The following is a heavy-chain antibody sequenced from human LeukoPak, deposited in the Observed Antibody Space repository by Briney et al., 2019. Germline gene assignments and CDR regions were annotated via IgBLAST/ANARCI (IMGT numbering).Heavy chain of an antibody. J-gene: IGHJ6*03. CDR3: ARVHPRAVYDIWGYYYYYMDV. D-gene: IGHD3-9*01. CDR1: GGSFSGYY. Sequence: PSETLSLTCAVYGGSFSGYYWSWIRQPPGKGLEWIGEINHSGSTNYNPSLKSRVTISVDTSKNQFSLKLSSVTAADTAVYYCARVHPRAVYDIWGYYYYYMDVWGKGTTVTVSS. V-gene: IGHV4-34*01. CDR2: INHSGST.